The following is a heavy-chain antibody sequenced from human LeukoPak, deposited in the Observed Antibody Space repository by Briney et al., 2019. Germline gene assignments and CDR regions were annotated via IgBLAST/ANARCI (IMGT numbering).Heavy chain of an antibody. D-gene: IGHD3/OR15-3a*01. Sequence: SETLSLTCTVSGGSISSSNHYWAWIRQPPGKGLEWIGSIYYSGSTYYNPSLRSRLTMSVDTSKNQFSLRLTSVTAADTAVYYCARRTGYSSYYFDYWGQGTLVTVSS. J-gene: IGHJ4*02. CDR3: ARRTGYSSYYFDY. CDR1: GGSISSSNHY. CDR2: IYYSGST. V-gene: IGHV4-39*01.